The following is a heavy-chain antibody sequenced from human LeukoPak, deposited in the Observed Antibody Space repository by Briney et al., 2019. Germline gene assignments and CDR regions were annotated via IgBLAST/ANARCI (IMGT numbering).Heavy chain of an antibody. CDR2: IYTSGST. Sequence: PSQTLSLTCTVSGGSISSGSYYWSWIRQPAGKGLEWIGRIYTSGSTNYNPSLKSRVTISVDTSKNQFSLKLSSVTAADTAVYYCARVLPAAESVDYWGQGTLVTVSS. J-gene: IGHJ4*02. D-gene: IGHD2-2*01. CDR3: ARVLPAAESVDY. CDR1: GGSISSGSYY. V-gene: IGHV4-61*02.